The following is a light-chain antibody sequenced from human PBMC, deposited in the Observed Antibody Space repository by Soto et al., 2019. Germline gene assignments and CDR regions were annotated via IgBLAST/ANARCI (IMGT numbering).Light chain of an antibody. CDR1: SSDVGNGYDS. CDR3: SSYTGSVAPYV. V-gene: IGLV2-14*01. CDR2: EVT. J-gene: IGLJ1*01. Sequence: QSALTQPASVSGSPGQSSTISCTGTSSDVGNGYDSVSWYQQHPGKPPKLMIYEVTNRASGVSTRFSGYKSGNTASLTISGLQAEDEADYYCSSYTGSVAPYVFGTGTQLTVL.